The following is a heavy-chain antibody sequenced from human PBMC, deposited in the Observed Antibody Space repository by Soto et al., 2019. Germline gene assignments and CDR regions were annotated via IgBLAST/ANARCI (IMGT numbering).Heavy chain of an antibody. D-gene: IGHD3-16*01. Sequence: QLGGSLRLSCAASGFTFSSYGMHWVRQAPGKGLEWVAVIWYDGSNKYYADSVKGRFTISRDNSKNTLYLQMNSLRAEDTAVYYCAKIMATGDAKNYYYYGMDVWGQGTTVTVSS. CDR1: GFTFSSYG. V-gene: IGHV3-33*06. CDR2: IWYDGSNK. CDR3: AKIMATGDAKNYYYYGMDV. J-gene: IGHJ6*02.